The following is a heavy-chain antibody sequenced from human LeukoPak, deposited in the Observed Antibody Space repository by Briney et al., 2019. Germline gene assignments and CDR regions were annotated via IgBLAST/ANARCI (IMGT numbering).Heavy chain of an antibody. Sequence: EASVKVSCKASGYTFTSYDINWVRQATGQGLEWMGWMNPNSGNTGYAQKFQGRVTMTRNTSISTAYMELSSLRSEDTAVYYCAGITMVRGVIDPDYYYGMDVWGRGTTVTVSS. V-gene: IGHV1-8*01. J-gene: IGHJ6*02. CDR3: AGITMVRGVIDPDYYYGMDV. CDR2: MNPNSGNT. D-gene: IGHD3-10*01. CDR1: GYTFTSYD.